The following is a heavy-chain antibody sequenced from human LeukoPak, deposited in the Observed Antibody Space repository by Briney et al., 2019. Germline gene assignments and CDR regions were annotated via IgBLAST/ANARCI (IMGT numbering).Heavy chain of an antibody. J-gene: IGHJ3*02. CDR3: ARLDTSPLGAFDI. CDR1: GGSFSGYY. Sequence: SETLSLTCAVYGGSFSGYYWSWIRQPPGKGLEWIGEINHSESTNYNPSLKSRVTISVDTSKNQFSLKLSSVTAADTAVYYCARLDTSPLGAFDIWGQGTMVTVSS. D-gene: IGHD2-2*01. V-gene: IGHV4-34*01. CDR2: INHSEST.